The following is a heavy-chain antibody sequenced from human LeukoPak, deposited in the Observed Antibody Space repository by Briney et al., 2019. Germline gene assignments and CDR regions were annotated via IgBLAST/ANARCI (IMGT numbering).Heavy chain of an antibody. CDR1: VDTFTTYD. CDR3: ARVAGSIDY. D-gene: IGHD6-19*01. Sequence: ASVKLSFTSSVDTFTTYDINWVRQATGQGLEWMGWMNPNSGYTGYAQKFQGRVTITRDTSISTAYMELSSLRSEDTAVYYCARVAGSIDYWGQGPLFTVSS. J-gene: IGHJ4*02. CDR2: MNPNSGYT. V-gene: IGHV1-8*03.